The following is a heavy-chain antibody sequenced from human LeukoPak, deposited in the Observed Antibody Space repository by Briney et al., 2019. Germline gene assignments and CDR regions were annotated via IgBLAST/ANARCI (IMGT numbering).Heavy chain of an antibody. CDR1: GGTFSCYA. CDR3: ARGQGFSLYYYYMDV. Sequence: ASVKVSCKASGGTFSCYAISWVRQAPGQGLEWMGGIIPIFGTANYAQKFQGRVTITTDESTSTAYMELSSLRSEDTAVYYCARGQGFSLYYYYMDVWGKGTTVTVSS. D-gene: IGHD3-3*01. V-gene: IGHV1-69*05. CDR2: IIPIFGTA. J-gene: IGHJ6*03.